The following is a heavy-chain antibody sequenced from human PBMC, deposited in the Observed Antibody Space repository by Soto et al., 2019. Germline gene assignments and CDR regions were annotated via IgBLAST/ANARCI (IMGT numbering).Heavy chain of an antibody. J-gene: IGHJ5*02. CDR3: ARGIYHSTSGDNWFDP. D-gene: IGHD3-22*01. Sequence: SETLSLTCAVSGYSISSNNWWGWIRQPPGKGLEWIGYIYHSGSNYYNLALKSRVTMSVDTSKNQFSLKLSSVSAVDTAVYFCARGIYHSTSGDNWFDPWGQGTLVTV. CDR1: GYSISSNNW. V-gene: IGHV4-28*03. CDR2: IYHSGSN.